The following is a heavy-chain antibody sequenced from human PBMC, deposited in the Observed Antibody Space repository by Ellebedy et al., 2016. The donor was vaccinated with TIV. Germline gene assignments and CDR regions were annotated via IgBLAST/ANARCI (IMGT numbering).Heavy chain of an antibody. D-gene: IGHD4-17*01. CDR2: IYYSGST. Sequence: MPSETLSLTCPVSGGSISSYYWSWIRQPPGKGLEWIGYIYYSGSTNYNPSLKSRVTISVDTSKNQFSLKLSSVTAADTAVYYCASVNDYGDLNWGQGTLVTVSS. CDR1: GGSISSYY. J-gene: IGHJ4*02. V-gene: IGHV4-59*01. CDR3: ASVNDYGDLN.